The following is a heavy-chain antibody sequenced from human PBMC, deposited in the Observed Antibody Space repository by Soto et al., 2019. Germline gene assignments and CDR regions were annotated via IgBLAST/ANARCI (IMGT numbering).Heavy chain of an antibody. CDR2: IYWDDDK. CDR3: IQSRCGGDCLQSYASYYYYGRDV. CDR1: AFSLSTGGVG. Sequence: QITLKESGPTLVKPTQTLTLTCTFSAFSLSTGGVGVGWIRQPPGKALEWLALIYWDDDKRYSPSLRSRLTIPKDTSQNQVVLTMSNMDLVDTATYYCIQSRCGGDCLQSYASYYYYGRDVWGQGTTVTVSS. V-gene: IGHV2-5*02. J-gene: IGHJ6*02. D-gene: IGHD2-21*02.